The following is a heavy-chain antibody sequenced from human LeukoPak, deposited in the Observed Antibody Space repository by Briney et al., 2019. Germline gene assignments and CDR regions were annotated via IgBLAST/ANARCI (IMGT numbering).Heavy chain of an antibody. V-gene: IGHV3-30*02. CDR3: AKGDKFLYYYYYMDV. Sequence: GGSLRLSCAASRFTFSSYGMHWVRQAPGKGLEWVAYIQYDGSNEQYADSVKGRFSISRDSSKNILYLQMNSLRAEDTAVYYCAKGDKFLYYYYYMDVWGKGTTVTVSS. CDR2: IQYDGSNE. CDR1: RFTFSSYG. D-gene: IGHD2-21*02. J-gene: IGHJ6*03.